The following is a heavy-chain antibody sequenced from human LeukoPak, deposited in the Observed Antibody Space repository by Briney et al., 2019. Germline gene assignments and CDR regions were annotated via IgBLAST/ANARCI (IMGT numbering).Heavy chain of an antibody. CDR2: INHSGST. Sequence: PSETLPLTCAVYGGSFSGYYWSWIRQPPGKGLEWIGEINHSGSTNYNPSLKSRVTISVDTSKNQFSLKLSSVTAADTAVYYCARGGVGTVTGVDYWGQGTLVTVSS. D-gene: IGHD4-17*01. J-gene: IGHJ4*02. CDR3: ARGGVGTVTGVDY. CDR1: GGSFSGYY. V-gene: IGHV4-34*01.